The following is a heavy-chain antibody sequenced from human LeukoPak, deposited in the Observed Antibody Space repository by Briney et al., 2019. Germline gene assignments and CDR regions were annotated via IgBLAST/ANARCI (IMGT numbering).Heavy chain of an antibody. CDR2: INPNSGGT. J-gene: IGHJ4*02. CDR3: ARVELRFWGQLDY. CDR1: GYTFTGYY. D-gene: IGHD1-7*01. Sequence: EASVKVSRKASGYTFTGYYMHWVRQAPGQGLEWMGWINPNSGGTNYAQKFQGRVTMTRDTSISTAYMELSRLRSDDTAVDYCARVELRFWGQLDYWGQGTLVTVSS. V-gene: IGHV1-2*02.